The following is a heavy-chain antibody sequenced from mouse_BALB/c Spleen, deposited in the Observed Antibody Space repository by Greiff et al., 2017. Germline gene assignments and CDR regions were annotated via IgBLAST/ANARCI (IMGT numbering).Heavy chain of an antibody. D-gene: IGHD1-1*01. CDR2: IYPGDGDT. CDR3: ARYGTPCYAMDY. V-gene: IGHV1-82*01. J-gene: IGHJ4*01. CDR1: GYAFSSSW. Sequence: VQLQQSGPELVKPGASVKISCKASGYAFSSSWMNWVKQRPGQGLEWIGRIYPGDGDTNYNGKFKGKATLTADKSSSTAYMQLSSLTSVDSAVYFCARYGTPCYAMDYWGQGTSVTVSS.